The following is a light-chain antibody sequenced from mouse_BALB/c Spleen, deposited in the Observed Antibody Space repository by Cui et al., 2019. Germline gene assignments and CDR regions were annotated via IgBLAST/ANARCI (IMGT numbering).Light chain of an antibody. CDR1: QDINSY. CDR3: LQYDEFPLT. CDR2: RAN. J-gene: IGKJ5*01. V-gene: IGKV14-111*01. Sequence: DIKMTQSPSSMYASLGERDTITCKAIQDINSYLSWFQQKPGKSPKTLIYRANRLVDGGPSRFSGSGSGQDYSLTSSSLEYEDMGIYYCLQYDEFPLTFGAGTKLELK.